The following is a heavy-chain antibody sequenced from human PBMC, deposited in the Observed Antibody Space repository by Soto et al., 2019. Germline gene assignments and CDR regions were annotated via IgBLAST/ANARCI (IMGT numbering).Heavy chain of an antibody. CDR3: AKDQGSSRNSGTFDY. D-gene: IGHD6-13*01. V-gene: IGHV3-23*01. J-gene: IGHJ4*02. CDR1: GFTFSSYA. CDR2: ISGSGGST. Sequence: EVQLLESGGGLVQPGGSLRLSCAASGFTFSSYAMSWVRQAPGKGLEWVSAISGSGGSTYYADSVKVRFTISRDNSKNALYPQMNSLRAEDTAVYYCAKDQGSSRNSGTFDYWGQGTLVTVSS.